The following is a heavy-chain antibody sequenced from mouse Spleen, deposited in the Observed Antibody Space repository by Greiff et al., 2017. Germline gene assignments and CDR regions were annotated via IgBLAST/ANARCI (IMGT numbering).Heavy chain of an antibody. CDR2: IDPETGGT. CDR1: GYTFTDYE. J-gene: IGHJ2*01. CDR3: TRVQTGFDY. V-gene: IGHV1-15*01. Sequence: QVQLQQSGAELVRPGASVTLSCKASGYTFTDYEMHWVKQTPVHGLEWIGAIDPETGGTAYNQKFKGKAILTADKSSSTAYMELRSLTSEDSAVYYCTRVQTGFDYWGQGTTLTVSS. D-gene: IGHD4-1*01.